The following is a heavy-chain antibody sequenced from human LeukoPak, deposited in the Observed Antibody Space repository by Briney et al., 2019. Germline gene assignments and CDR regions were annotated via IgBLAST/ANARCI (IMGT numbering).Heavy chain of an antibody. CDR3: VVDIVAGDYYYGMDV. D-gene: IGHD5-12*01. J-gene: IGHJ6*04. CDR2: INAGNGNT. V-gene: IGHV1-3*01. Sequence: ASVKVSCKASGCTFTSYAMHWVRQAPGQRLEWMGWINAGNGNTKYSQKFQGRVTITRDTSASTAYMELSSLRSEDTAVYYCVVDIVAGDYYYGMDVWGKGTTVTVSS. CDR1: GCTFTSYA.